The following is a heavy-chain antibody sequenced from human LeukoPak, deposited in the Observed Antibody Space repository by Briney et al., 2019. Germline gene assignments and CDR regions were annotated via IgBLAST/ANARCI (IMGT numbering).Heavy chain of an antibody. CDR2: ISWNSGNI. J-gene: IGHJ4*02. V-gene: IGHV3-9*01. Sequence: PGGSLTLSCAASGFTFDDYAMHWVRQAPGKGLEWVSGISWNSGNIVYADSRFTISRDNAKNSLYLQMNSLRAEDTALYYCAKDKYSSSRSSYFDYWGQGTLVTVSS. CDR1: GFTFDDYA. D-gene: IGHD6-13*01. CDR3: AKDKYSSSRSSYFDY.